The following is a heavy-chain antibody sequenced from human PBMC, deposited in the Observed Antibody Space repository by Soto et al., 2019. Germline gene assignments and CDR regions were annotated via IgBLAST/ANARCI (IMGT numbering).Heavy chain of an antibody. V-gene: IGHV1-24*01. Sequence: ASVKVSCKVSGYTLTELSMHWVRQAPGKGLEWMGGFDPEDGETIYAQKFQGRVTMTEDTSTDTAYMELSSLRSEDTAVYYCAREGNLLRYFDWLLAEDYYYGMDVWGQGTTVTVSS. J-gene: IGHJ6*02. CDR3: AREGNLLRYFDWLLAEDYYYGMDV. D-gene: IGHD3-9*01. CDR2: FDPEDGET. CDR1: GYTLTELS.